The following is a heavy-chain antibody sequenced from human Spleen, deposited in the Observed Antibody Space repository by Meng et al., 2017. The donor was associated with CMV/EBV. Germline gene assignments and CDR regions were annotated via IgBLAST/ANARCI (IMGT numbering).Heavy chain of an antibody. V-gene: IGHV5-51*01. D-gene: IGHD6-13*01. CDR2: IYPGDSDT. CDR1: GYSFTSYW. J-gene: IGHJ6*02. CDR3: ARQTYSSSWSQYYYYYYGMDV. Sequence: GESLKISCKGSGYSFTSYWIGWVRQTPGKGLEWMGIIYPGDSDTRYSPSFQGQVTISADKAISTAYLQWISLKASDTAMHYCARQTYSSSWSQYYYYYYGMDVWGQGTTVTVSS.